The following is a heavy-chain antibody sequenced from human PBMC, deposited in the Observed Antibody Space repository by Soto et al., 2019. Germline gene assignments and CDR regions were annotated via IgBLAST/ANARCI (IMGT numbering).Heavy chain of an antibody. Sequence: PSETLSLTCAVSGYSISSGYYWGWIRQPPGKGLEWIGSIYHSGSTYYNPSLKGRVTISVDTSKNQFSLKLSSVTAADTAVYYCARKEAGYFDLWGRGTLVTVSS. V-gene: IGHV4-38-2*01. J-gene: IGHJ2*01. CDR2: IYHSGST. CDR1: GYSISSGYY. CDR3: ARKEAGYFDL.